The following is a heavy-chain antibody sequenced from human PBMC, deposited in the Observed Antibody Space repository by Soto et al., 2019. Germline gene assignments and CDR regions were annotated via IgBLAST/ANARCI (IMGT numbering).Heavy chain of an antibody. D-gene: IGHD6-19*01. J-gene: IGHJ5*02. V-gene: IGHV4-61*01. Sequence: QVQLQESGPGLVKPSETLSLTCTVSGGSVSSGSYYWSWIRQPPGKGLGWIGYIYYSGSTNYNPSLKSRVTISVDTSKNLFSLKLSSVTAADTAVYYCARERYSSGWYRAIWFDPWGQGTLVTVSS. CDR3: ARERYSSGWYRAIWFDP. CDR1: GGSVSSGSYY. CDR2: IYYSGST.